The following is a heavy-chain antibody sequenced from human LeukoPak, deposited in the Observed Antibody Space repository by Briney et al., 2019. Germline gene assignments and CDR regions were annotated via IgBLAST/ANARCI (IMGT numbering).Heavy chain of an antibody. D-gene: IGHD3-10*01. J-gene: IGHJ4*02. V-gene: IGHV3-23*01. CDR1: GFTFSSYA. CDR2: ISGIGGST. CDR3: AKEGRFGEYDY. Sequence: TGGSLRLSCAASGFTFSSYAMSWVRQAPGKGLEWVSAISGIGGSTYYADSVKGRFTISRDNSKNTLYVQMNSLRAEDTAVFYCAKEGRFGEYDYWGQGTLVTVSS.